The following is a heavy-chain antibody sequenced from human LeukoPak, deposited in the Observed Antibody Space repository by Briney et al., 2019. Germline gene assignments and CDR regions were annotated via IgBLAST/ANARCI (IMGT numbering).Heavy chain of an antibody. J-gene: IGHJ4*02. CDR3: AREYDILTGYLYYFDY. Sequence: SSGTLSLTCAVSGGSISSSNWWNWVRQPPGRGLEWIGEIYLSGRTTYSPSLKSRATISADKSKNQFSLKLSSVTAADTAVYYCAREYDILTGYLYYFDYWGQGTLVTVSS. CDR2: IYLSGRT. V-gene: IGHV4-4*02. D-gene: IGHD3-9*01. CDR1: GGSISSSNW.